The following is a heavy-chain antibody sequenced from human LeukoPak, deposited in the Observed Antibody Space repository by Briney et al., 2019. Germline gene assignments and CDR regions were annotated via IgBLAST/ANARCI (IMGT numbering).Heavy chain of an antibody. Sequence: PGGSLRLSCAASGFTFSSYGMHWVRQAPGKGLEWVAVISYDGSNKYYADSVKGRFTISRDNSKNTLYLQMNSLRAEDTAVYYCAKDSRYDFWSASSQFGYWGQGTLVTVSS. V-gene: IGHV3-30*18. CDR1: GFTFSSYG. D-gene: IGHD3-3*01. CDR3: AKDSRYDFWSASSQFGY. CDR2: ISYDGSNK. J-gene: IGHJ4*02.